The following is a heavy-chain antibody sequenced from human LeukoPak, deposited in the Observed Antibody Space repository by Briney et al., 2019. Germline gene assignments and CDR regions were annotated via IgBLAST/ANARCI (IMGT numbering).Heavy chain of an antibody. CDR3: ARERYCTNGVCLVY. D-gene: IGHD2-8*01. Sequence: GASVTVSCKASGYTFTGYYMHWVRQAPGQGLEWMGWINPNSGGTNYAQKFQGRVTMTRDTSISTAYMELSRLRSDDTAVYYCARERYCTNGVCLVYWGQGTLVRVSS. V-gene: IGHV1-2*02. CDR1: GYTFTGYY. CDR2: INPNSGGT. J-gene: IGHJ4*02.